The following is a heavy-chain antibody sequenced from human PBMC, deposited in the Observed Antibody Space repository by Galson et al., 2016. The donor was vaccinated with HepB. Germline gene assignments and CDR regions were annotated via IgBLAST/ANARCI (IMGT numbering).Heavy chain of an antibody. J-gene: IGHJ4*02. Sequence: SVKVSCKASGYTFTTYYMHWVRQAPGQGLEWMGVITPSGGSTKDAQKFQGRVTMTRDTSTSTVYMELSSLRSEDTAVYFCARGGYYDSSGSLRYWGQGTLVTVSS. CDR1: GYTFTTYY. V-gene: IGHV1-46*01. CDR2: ITPSGGST. D-gene: IGHD3-22*01. CDR3: ARGGYYDSSGSLRY.